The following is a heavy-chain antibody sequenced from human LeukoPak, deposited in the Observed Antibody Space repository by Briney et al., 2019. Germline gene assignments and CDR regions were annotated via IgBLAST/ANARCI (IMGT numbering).Heavy chain of an antibody. D-gene: IGHD2-2*01. CDR2: ISSSSSTI. CDR1: GFTFSTNS. CDR3: ARDGGCSSTSCYSRFNWFDP. J-gene: IGHJ5*02. V-gene: IGHV3-48*01. Sequence: AGGSLRLSCTASGFTFSTNSMNWVRQAPGKGLEWVSYISSSSSTIYYADSVEGRFTISRDNAKNSLYLQMNSLRAEDTAVYYCARDGGCSSTSCYSRFNWFDPWGQGALVTVSS.